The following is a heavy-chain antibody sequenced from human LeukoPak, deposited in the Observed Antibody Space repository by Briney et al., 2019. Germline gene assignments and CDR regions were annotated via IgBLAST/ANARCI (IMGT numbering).Heavy chain of an antibody. CDR1: GGSISSSSYY. J-gene: IGHJ4*02. CDR2: IYCSGST. V-gene: IGHV4-39*07. D-gene: IGHD3-22*01. Sequence: SETLSLTCTVSGGSISSSSYYWGWIRQPPGKGLEWIGSIYCSGSTYYNPSLKSRVTISVDTSKNQFSLKLSSVTAADTAVYYCAREILHRYYDSSGYSDYWGQGTLVTVSS. CDR3: AREILHRYYDSSGYSDY.